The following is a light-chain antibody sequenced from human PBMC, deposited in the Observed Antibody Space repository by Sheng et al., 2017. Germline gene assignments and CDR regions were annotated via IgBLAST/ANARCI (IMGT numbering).Light chain of an antibody. CDR3: QQYNGWPPKT. J-gene: IGKJ3*01. Sequence: EIVMTQSPVTLSVSPGERATLSFRASQSINRDIAWYQQKPGQAPRLLIYGASTRATGIPARFSGSGSGTEFTLTISSLQSEDFAVYYCQQYNGWPPKTFGPGTKVDIK. CDR1: QSINRD. V-gene: IGKV3-15*01. CDR2: GAS.